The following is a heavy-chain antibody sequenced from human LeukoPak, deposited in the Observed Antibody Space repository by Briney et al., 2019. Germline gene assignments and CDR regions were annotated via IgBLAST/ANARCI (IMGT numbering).Heavy chain of an antibody. CDR2: IYTSGST. CDR3: ARARNYYDSSGYYYEGDAFDI. D-gene: IGHD3-22*01. J-gene: IGHJ3*02. Sequence: PSETLSLTCTVSGGSISSGSYYWTWIRQPAGKGLEWIGRIYTSGSTNYSPSLKSRVTIEVDKSKNQFSLKLSSVTAADTAVYFCARARNYYDSSGYYYEGDAFDIWGQGTMVTVSS. V-gene: IGHV4-61*02. CDR1: GGSISSGSYY.